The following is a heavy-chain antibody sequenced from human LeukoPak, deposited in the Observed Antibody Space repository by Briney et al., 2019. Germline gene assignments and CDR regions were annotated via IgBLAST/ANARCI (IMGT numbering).Heavy chain of an antibody. CDR1: GFTFSSYA. CDR3: ATADGSQGYFDY. V-gene: IGHV3-23*01. Sequence: PGGSLRLSCAASGFTFSSYAMSWVRQAPGKGLEWVSAISGSGGSTYYADSVKGRFTISRDNSKNTLYLQMNSLRAEDTAVYYCATADGSQGYFDYWGQGTLVTVSS. D-gene: IGHD1-26*01. J-gene: IGHJ4*02. CDR2: ISGSGGST.